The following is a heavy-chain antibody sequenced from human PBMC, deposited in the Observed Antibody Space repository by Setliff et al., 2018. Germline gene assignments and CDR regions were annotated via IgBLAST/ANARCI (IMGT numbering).Heavy chain of an antibody. Sequence: PSETLSLTCTVSGGSISTYYWSWIRQPPEKGLEWIAYIHYSGSTNYNPSLKSRVTMSSDTSNNQFSLNLRSVTAADTAVYFGARQPSSGAYYNPRPYYFDYWGQGTLVTVSS. D-gene: IGHD3-10*01. CDR2: IHYSGST. CDR1: GGSISTYY. V-gene: IGHV4-59*08. CDR3: ARQPSSGAYYNPRPYYFDY. J-gene: IGHJ4*02.